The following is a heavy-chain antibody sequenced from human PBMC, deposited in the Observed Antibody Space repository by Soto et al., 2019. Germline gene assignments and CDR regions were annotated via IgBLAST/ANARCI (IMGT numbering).Heavy chain of an antibody. D-gene: IGHD6-13*01. J-gene: IGHJ4*02. CDR3: ARELRPVAAAGNRFDY. CDR1: GGSISSSDYY. V-gene: IGHV4-39*07. CDR2: IYYSGNT. Sequence: SETLSLTCTVSGGSISSSDYYWGWIRQPPGKGLEWIGSIYYSGNTNYNPSLKSRVTISVDTSKNQFSLRLSSVTAADTAVYYCARELRPVAAAGNRFDYWGQGILVTVSS.